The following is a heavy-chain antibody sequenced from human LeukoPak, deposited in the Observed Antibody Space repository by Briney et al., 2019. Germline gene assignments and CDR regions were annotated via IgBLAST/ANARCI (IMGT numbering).Heavy chain of an antibody. D-gene: IGHD2-15*01. V-gene: IGHV3-21*01. CDR3: AGPYCSGGSCYMYYFDY. Sequence: GGSLRLSCAASGFTFSTYSMNWVRQAPGKGLEWVSSISSSSSYIYYADSVKGRFTISRDNAKNSLYLQMNSLRAEDTAVYYCAGPYCSGGSCYMYYFDYWGQGTLVTVSS. CDR2: ISSSSSYI. J-gene: IGHJ4*02. CDR1: GFTFSTYS.